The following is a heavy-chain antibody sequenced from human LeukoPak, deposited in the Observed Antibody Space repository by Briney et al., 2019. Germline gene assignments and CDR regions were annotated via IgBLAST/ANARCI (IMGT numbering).Heavy chain of an antibody. Sequence: GGSLRLSCAASGFTFSNAYMHWVRQAPGKGLEGVGRIKPKNDGETTEYAAPVKGRFSISRDDSKTMLYLQMNSLNTEHTAVYYCISPLPYSAQGGQGTLVTVSS. CDR1: GFTFSNAY. CDR2: IKPKNDGETT. D-gene: IGHD2-21*01. V-gene: IGHV3-15*07. J-gene: IGHJ4*02. CDR3: ISPLPYSAQ.